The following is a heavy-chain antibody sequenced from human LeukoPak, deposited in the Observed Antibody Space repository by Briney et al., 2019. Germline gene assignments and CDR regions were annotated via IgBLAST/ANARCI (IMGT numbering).Heavy chain of an antibody. J-gene: IGHJ4*02. D-gene: IGHD6-13*01. Sequence: SGTLSLTCTVSGNSISRYYCSWIRQPAGKGLEWIGRIYTGGTTNYNPSLTSRVTISVDTSKNQFSLKLSSVTAADTAVYYCARGEQQLSTTFDYWGQGTLVTVSS. CDR3: ARGEQQLSTTFDY. V-gene: IGHV4-4*07. CDR1: GNSISRYY. CDR2: IYTGGTT.